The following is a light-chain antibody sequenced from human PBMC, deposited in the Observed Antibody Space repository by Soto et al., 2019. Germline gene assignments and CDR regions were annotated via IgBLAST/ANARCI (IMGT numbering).Light chain of an antibody. Sequence: EIVLTQSPATLSLSPGERATLSCRASQSVSSYLAWYQQKPGQAPRLLIYDASNRTTGVPARFSGIGSGTYCTLTISGLEPEDFAVYYWQQRSNWPLTFGGGTKVEIK. J-gene: IGKJ4*01. CDR2: DAS. CDR3: QQRSNWPLT. CDR1: QSVSSY. V-gene: IGKV3-11*01.